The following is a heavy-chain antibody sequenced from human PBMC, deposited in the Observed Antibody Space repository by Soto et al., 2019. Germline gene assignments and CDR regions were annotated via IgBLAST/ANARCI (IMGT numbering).Heavy chain of an antibody. Sequence: VGSLRLSCVASGFTFRNYAMFWVRQPPGKGLEWVAYIGHDGNLTLYADSVKGRFTISRDNSKNTVDLQMSRLRLDDTGSYYCARDGSMTISGRDDNWGQGTLVTVSS. CDR2: IGHDGNLT. CDR3: ARDGSMTISGRDDN. J-gene: IGHJ4*02. V-gene: IGHV3-30*02. D-gene: IGHD3-3*01. CDR1: GFTFRNYA.